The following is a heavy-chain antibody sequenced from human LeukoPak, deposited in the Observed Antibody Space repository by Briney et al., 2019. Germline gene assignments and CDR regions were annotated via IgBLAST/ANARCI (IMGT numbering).Heavy chain of an antibody. Sequence: SETLSLTCAVYGGSFSGYYWSWIRQPPGKGLEWIGEINHSGSTNHNPSLKSRVTVSVDTSKNRFSLKLSSVTAADTAVYYCARVGRYYGSGSYPDYWGQGTLVTVSS. CDR3: ARVGRYYGSGSYPDY. CDR1: GGSFSGYY. D-gene: IGHD3-10*01. CDR2: INHSGST. V-gene: IGHV4-34*01. J-gene: IGHJ4*02.